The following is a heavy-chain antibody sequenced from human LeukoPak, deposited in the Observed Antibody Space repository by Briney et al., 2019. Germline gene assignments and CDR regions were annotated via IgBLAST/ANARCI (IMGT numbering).Heavy chain of an antibody. CDR3: ARGPPRGKYYYMDV. D-gene: IGHD1-1*01. J-gene: IGHJ6*03. CDR1: GFTFSSFD. CDR2: IGTASDT. Sequence: GGTLRLSCAASGFTFSSFDMHWVRQPTGQGLEWFSTIGTASDTYYPGSVEGRFTLSRDNAKNSLYLQMNSLTAGDTAVYYWARGPPRGKYYYMDVWGKGTTVTVSS. V-gene: IGHV3-13*01.